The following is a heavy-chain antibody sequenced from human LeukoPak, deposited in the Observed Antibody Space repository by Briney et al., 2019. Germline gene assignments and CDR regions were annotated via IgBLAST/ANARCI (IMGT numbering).Heavy chain of an antibody. D-gene: IGHD4-17*01. CDR3: ARETTVATTPDY. CDR2: ISGSGGST. CDR1: GFTFSSYA. V-gene: IGHV3-23*01. Sequence: GGSLRLSCAASGFTFSSYAMSWVRQAPGKGLEWVSAISGSGGSTYYADSVKGRFTISRDNSKNTLYLQMNSLRADDTAVYYCARETTVATTPDYWGQGTLVTVSS. J-gene: IGHJ4*02.